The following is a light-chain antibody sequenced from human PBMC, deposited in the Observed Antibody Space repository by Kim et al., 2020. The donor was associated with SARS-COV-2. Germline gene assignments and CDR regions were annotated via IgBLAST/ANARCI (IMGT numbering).Light chain of an antibody. J-gene: IGLJ3*02. V-gene: IGLV1-47*02. Sequence: ELTQPPSVSGTPGQRVTISCSGNSSNVGSNYIYWHQQLPGAAPRLLIYSNTQRPSGVPDRFSGSKSGTSASLAIDGLRSEDEADYYCATWDDSLSSVLFGGGTKLTVL. CDR2: SNT. CDR3: ATWDDSLSSVL. CDR1: SSNVGSNY.